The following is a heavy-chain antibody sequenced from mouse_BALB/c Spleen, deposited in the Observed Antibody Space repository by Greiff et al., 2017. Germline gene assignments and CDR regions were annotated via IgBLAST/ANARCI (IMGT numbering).Heavy chain of an antibody. CDR3: AREGYYPYAMDY. V-gene: IGHV1-14*01. Sequence: EVQLQQSGPELVKPGPSVKMSCKASGYTFTSYVMHWVKQKPGQGLEWIGYINPYNGGNKYNEKFKGKATLTSDKSSSTAYMEHSSLTSEDSAVYYCAREGYYPYAMDYWGQGTSVTVSS. CDR2: INPYNGGN. CDR1: GYTFTSYV. J-gene: IGHJ4*01. D-gene: IGHD2-1*01.